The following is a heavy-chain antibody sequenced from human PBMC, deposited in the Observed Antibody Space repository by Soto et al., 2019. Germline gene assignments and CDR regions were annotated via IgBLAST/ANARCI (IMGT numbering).Heavy chain of an antibody. J-gene: IGHJ4*02. CDR1: GYTFTSYA. V-gene: IGHV1-3*05. CDR2: INAGEGNT. CDR3: ARGDWWLFDY. Sequence: QVQLVQSGAEEKKPGASVKVSCKASGYTFTSYAIHWVRQATGQRLEWMGWINAGEGNTKYSQKFQGRVTITRDTSASTAYMELSSLKSEDTAVYYCARGDWWLFDYWGQGTLVTVSS. D-gene: IGHD2-8*02.